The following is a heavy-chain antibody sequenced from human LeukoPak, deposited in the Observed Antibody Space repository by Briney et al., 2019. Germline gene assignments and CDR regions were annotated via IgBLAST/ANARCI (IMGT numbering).Heavy chain of an antibody. D-gene: IGHD1-1*01. CDR2: IRYDGSNK. V-gene: IGHV3-30*02. CDR3: AKDPRRSGRPHNTPDYYYYMDV. Sequence: GGSLRLSCAASGFTFSSYAMSWVRQAPGKGLEWVAFIRYDGSNKYYADSVKGRFTISRDNYKNTLYLQMNSLRAEDTAVYYCAKDPRRSGRPHNTPDYYYYMDVWGKGTTVTVSS. CDR1: GFTFSSYA. J-gene: IGHJ6*03.